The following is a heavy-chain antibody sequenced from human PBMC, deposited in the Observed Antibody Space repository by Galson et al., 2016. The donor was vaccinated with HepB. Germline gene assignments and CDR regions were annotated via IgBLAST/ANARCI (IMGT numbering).Heavy chain of an antibody. J-gene: IGHJ4*02. V-gene: IGHV3-53*01. CDR1: GFTVSTYY. CDR2: MFYGGTT. D-gene: IGHD5/OR15-5a*01. CDR3: ARSPILSTTLDY. Sequence: SLRLSCAASGFTVSTYYMNWVRQAPGKGLEWVSGMFYGGTTYYADSVEGRFTISRDDSMNTFYLQMNSLTAEDTAVYYCARSPILSTTLDYWGQGTLVPVPS.